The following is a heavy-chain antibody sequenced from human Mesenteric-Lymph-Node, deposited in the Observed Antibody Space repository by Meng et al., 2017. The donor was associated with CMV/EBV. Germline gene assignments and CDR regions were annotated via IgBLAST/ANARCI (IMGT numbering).Heavy chain of an antibody. CDR1: GFTFSNYA. Sequence: GGSLRLSCAASGFTFSNYAMSWVRQAPGKGLEWVSGISWNSGSIGYADSVKGRFTISRDNAKNSLYLQMNSLRAEDTAVYYCARITGKYRDYGGQGTRVTSPQ. J-gene: IGHJ4*02. D-gene: IGHD1-14*01. CDR2: ISWNSGSI. V-gene: IGHV3-20*04. CDR3: ARITGKYRDY.